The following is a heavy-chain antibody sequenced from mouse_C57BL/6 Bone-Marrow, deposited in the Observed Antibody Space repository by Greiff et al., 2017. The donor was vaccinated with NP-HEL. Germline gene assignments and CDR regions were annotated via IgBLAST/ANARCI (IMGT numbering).Heavy chain of an antibody. CDR1: GFNIKDDY. J-gene: IGHJ2*01. D-gene: IGHD2-3*01. CDR2: IDPENGDT. V-gene: IGHV14-4*01. Sequence: EVQLQQSGAELVRPGASVKLSCTASGFNIKDDYMHWVKQRPEQGLEWIGWIDPENGDTEYASKFQGKATITADTSSNTAYLQLSSLTSEVTAVYYCTTPIYDVYLYYFDYWGQGTTLTVSS. CDR3: TTPIYDVYLYYFDY.